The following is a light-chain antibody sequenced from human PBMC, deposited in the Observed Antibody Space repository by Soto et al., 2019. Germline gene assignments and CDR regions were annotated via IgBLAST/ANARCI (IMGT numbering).Light chain of an antibody. CDR3: QSYDSSLSVV. CDR2: GNS. Sequence: QSVLTQPPSVSGAPGQRVTISCTGSSSNIGAGYDVHWYQQLPGTAPKLLIYGNSNRPSGVPELFSGSKSGTSASLAITGLQAEDEADYYCQSYDSSLSVVFGGGTKLTVL. CDR1: SSNIGAGYD. V-gene: IGLV1-40*01. J-gene: IGLJ2*01.